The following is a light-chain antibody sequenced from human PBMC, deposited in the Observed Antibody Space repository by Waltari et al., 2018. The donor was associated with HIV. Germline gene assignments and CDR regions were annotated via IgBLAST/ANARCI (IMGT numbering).Light chain of an antibody. CDR3: QSYDSSLSGSV. V-gene: IGLV1-40*01. CDR1: SSNIRAGYD. Sequence: QSVLTQPPSVSAAPGPRVTIPCPGRSSNIRAGYDVHWYQQFPGPAPKLPINVNVNRPAGVPDRVSDSKSGTSASLAITGLQAEDEADYYCQSYDSSLSGSVFGGGTKLTVL. CDR2: VNV. J-gene: IGLJ3*02.